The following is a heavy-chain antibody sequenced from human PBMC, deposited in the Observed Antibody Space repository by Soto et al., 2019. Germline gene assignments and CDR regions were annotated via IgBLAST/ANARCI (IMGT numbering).Heavy chain of an antibody. CDR3: AKGYLSNGMDV. CDR1: GFTFRSYG. D-gene: IGHD2-2*01. V-gene: IGHV3-30*18. CDR2: ISYDGSNK. Sequence: QVQLVESGGCVVQPGRSLRLSCAASGFTFRSYGMHWVRQAPGKGLEWVAVISYDGSNKYYADSVKGRFTISRDNSKNTLSLQMNSLRAEDTAVYYCAKGYLSNGMDVWGQGTTVTVSS. J-gene: IGHJ6*02.